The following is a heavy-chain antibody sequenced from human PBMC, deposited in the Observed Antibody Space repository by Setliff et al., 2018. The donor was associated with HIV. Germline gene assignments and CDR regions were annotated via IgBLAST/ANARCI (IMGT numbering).Heavy chain of an antibody. V-gene: IGHV1-18*01. D-gene: IGHD2-15*01. J-gene: IGHJ3*02. CDR3: ARDDVGYCSGGSCYHLFDTFDI. Sequence: ASVKVSCKASGYSFTNYGISWVRQAPGQGLEWMGWISSYNDNTNYALNLQGRVTMTTDTSTSTAYMELRNLRSDDTAVYYCARDDVGYCSGGSCYHLFDTFDIWGQGTVVTVSS. CDR2: ISSYNDNT. CDR1: GYSFTNYG.